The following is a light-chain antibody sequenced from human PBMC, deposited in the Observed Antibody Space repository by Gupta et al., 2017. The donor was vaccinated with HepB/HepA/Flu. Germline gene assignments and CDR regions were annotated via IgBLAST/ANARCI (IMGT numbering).Light chain of an antibody. CDR3: QSADSSDTYYYV. V-gene: IGLV3-25*03. CDR1: ALPKQY. Sequence: SYELTQPPPVSVAPGQTASITCSGDALPKQYAYWYQQKPGQAPVLVIYKDSERPSGIPERFSGSSSGTTVTLTISGVQAEDEADYYGQSADSSDTYYYVFGTGTKVTVL. J-gene: IGLJ1*01. CDR2: KDS.